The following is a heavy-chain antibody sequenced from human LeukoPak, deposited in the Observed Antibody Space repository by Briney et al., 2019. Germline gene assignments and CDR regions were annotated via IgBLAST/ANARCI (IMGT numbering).Heavy chain of an antibody. D-gene: IGHD3-9*01. CDR3: ARRGYDTGTDY. CDR2: IYPGDSDT. Sequence: GESLKISCKGSGYRFTNYWIGWVRQMPGKGLEWMGSIYPGDSDTRYSPSFQGQVIISADKSASTTYLQWSSLKASDTAMYYCARRGYDTGTDYWGQGTLVTVSS. J-gene: IGHJ4*02. CDR1: GYRFTNYW. V-gene: IGHV5-51*01.